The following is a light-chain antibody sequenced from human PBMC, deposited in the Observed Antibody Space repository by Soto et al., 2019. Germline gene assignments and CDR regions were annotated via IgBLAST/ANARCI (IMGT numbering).Light chain of an antibody. V-gene: IGKV3-15*01. Sequence: EIVMTQSPATLSVSLGERATLSCRASQSVRSNLGWYQQKPGQAPRLLIYGASTRATGIPARFSGSGSGTEFTLTISSLQSEDFAVYDCQQYNNWPWTVGQGTKVDIK. CDR2: GAS. CDR1: QSVRSN. J-gene: IGKJ1*01. CDR3: QQYNNWPWT.